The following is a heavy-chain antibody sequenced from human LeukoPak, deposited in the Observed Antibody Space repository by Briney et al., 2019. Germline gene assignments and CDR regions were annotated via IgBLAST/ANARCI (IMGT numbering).Heavy chain of an antibody. CDR3: VVDIVVVVAAITFDY. Sequence: SVKVSCKASGGTFSSYAISWVRQAPGQGLEWMGGIIPIFGTANYAQKFQGRVTITADESTSTAYMELSSLGSEDTAVYYCVVDIVVVVAAITFDYWGQGTLVTVSS. J-gene: IGHJ4*02. CDR1: GGTFSSYA. V-gene: IGHV1-69*01. D-gene: IGHD2-15*01. CDR2: IIPIFGTA.